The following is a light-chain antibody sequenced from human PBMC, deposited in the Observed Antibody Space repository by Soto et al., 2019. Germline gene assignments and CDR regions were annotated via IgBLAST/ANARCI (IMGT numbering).Light chain of an antibody. CDR3: QQRSNWPPGFT. CDR1: QSVSSY. J-gene: IGKJ3*01. CDR2: DAS. Sequence: EIVLTQSPATLSLSPGERATLSCRASQSVSSYLAWYQQKPGQAPRLLIYDASNRATGIPARFSGSGSGTDFTLTNSSLAPEDFAVYYCQQRSNWPPGFTFGPGTKVDIK. V-gene: IGKV3-11*01.